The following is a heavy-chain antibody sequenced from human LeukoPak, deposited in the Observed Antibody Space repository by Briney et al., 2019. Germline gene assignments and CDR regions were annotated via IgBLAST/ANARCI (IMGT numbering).Heavy chain of an antibody. CDR1: GDNVSSNSAA. Sequence: SQTLSLTCAISGDNVSSNSAAWTWIRQSPSRGLEWLGRTFYRSQWFNDYALSLKSRLSINPDTSKNQFSPQLKSMAPEDTAVYYCARSHDYGDYIPGDAFDIWGQGTMVTVSS. V-gene: IGHV6-1*01. CDR3: ARSHDYGDYIPGDAFDI. D-gene: IGHD4-17*01. CDR2: TFYRSQWFN. J-gene: IGHJ3*02.